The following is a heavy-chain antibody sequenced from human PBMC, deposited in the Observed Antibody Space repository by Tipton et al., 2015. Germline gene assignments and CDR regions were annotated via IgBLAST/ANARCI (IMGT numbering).Heavy chain of an antibody. CDR3: ASLLLYGDYVHGLGY. CDR1: GVSISGTSYY. J-gene: IGHJ4*02. Sequence: TPSLTCTVSGVSISGTSYYWGWIRQPPGKGLEWIGSIYYSGDMYYNPSLKSRVAMSVDTSNNHFSLRLTSLTASDTAVYYCASLLLYGDYVHGLGYWGRGTLVTVSS. CDR2: IYYSGDM. D-gene: IGHD4-17*01. V-gene: IGHV4-39*02.